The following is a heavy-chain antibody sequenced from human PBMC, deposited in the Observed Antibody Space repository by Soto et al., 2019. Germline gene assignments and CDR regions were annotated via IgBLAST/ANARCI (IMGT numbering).Heavy chain of an antibody. CDR3: ARLRADDQAYYYYGMDV. CDR2: IYYSGST. D-gene: IGHD3-10*01. J-gene: IGHJ6*02. Sequence: QLQLQESGPGLVKPSETLSLTCTVSGGSISSSSYYWGWIRQPPGKGLEWIGSIYYSGSTYYNPSSQRRVTIAGDASKNQFSPTMSSVTAADTAVYYCARLRADDQAYYYYGMDVWGQGPTVTVSS. CDR1: GGSISSSSYY. V-gene: IGHV4-39*01.